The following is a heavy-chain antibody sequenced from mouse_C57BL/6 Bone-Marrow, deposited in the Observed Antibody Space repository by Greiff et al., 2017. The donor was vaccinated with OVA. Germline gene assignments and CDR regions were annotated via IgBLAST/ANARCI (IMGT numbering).Heavy chain of an antibody. CDR3: SRGTGTFAWFAY. Sequence: VQLQQSGPELVKPGASVKISCKASGYAFSSSWMNWVKQRPGKGLEWIGRIYPGDGDTNYNGKFKGKATLTADKSSSTAYMQLSSLTSEDSAVYFFSRGTGTFAWFAYWGQGTLVTVSA. D-gene: IGHD4-1*01. J-gene: IGHJ3*01. V-gene: IGHV1-82*01. CDR1: GYAFSSSW. CDR2: IYPGDGDT.